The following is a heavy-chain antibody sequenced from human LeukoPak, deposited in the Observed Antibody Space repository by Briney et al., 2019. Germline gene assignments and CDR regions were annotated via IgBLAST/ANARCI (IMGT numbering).Heavy chain of an antibody. CDR3: AKPRYSSGWPHFDY. V-gene: IGHV3-23*01. J-gene: IGHJ4*02. D-gene: IGHD6-19*01. CDR1: GFTFSSYA. CDR2: ISGSGGST. Sequence: GGSLRLSCAASGFTFSSYAMSWVRQAPGKGLEWVSAISGSGGSTYYADSVKGRFTISRDNSKNTLYLQMSSLRAEDTAVYYCAKPRYSSGWPHFDYWGQGTLVTVSS.